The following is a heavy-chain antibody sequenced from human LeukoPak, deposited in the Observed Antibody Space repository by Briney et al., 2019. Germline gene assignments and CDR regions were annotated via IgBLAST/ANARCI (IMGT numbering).Heavy chain of an antibody. J-gene: IGHJ4*02. V-gene: IGHV3-33*06. CDR2: IWYDGSNK. D-gene: IGHD3-10*01. CDR1: GFTFSSYV. Sequence: GRSLRLSGAASGFTFSSYVMHWVRQAPGKGLEWVAVIWYDGSNKYYADSVKGRFTISRDNSKNTLYLQMNSLRAEDTAVYYCVKDRTGTYTLDYWGQGTLVTVSS. CDR3: VKDRTGTYTLDY.